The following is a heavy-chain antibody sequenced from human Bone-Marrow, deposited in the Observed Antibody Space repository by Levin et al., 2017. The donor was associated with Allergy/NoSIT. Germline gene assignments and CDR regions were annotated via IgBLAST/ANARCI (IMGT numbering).Heavy chain of an antibody. D-gene: IGHD2-2*01. Sequence: PSETLSLTCSVSGDSITSDSSYWTWIRQHPGRGLEWLGYIYHTGITWYNPSLKSRVNISIDTSENQFSLKLNSVTAADTAVYYCARDSSFRYYFDSWGQGTLVTVSS. J-gene: IGHJ4*02. CDR2: IYHTGIT. CDR3: ARDSSFRYYFDS. CDR1: GDSITSDSSY. V-gene: IGHV4-31*03.